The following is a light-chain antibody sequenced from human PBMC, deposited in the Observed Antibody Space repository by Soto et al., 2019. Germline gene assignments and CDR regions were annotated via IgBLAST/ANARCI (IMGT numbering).Light chain of an antibody. CDR1: SSDVGGYNY. CDR2: DVR. V-gene: IGLV2-14*01. CDR3: SSYTSSSTLYV. Sequence: QSVLTQPASVSGSPGQSITISCTGTSSDVGGYNYVSWYQQHPGKAPTLMIYDVRNRPSGVSNRFSGSKSVNTASLTISGLQAEDEADYYCSSYTSSSTLYVFGTGTKLTVL. J-gene: IGLJ1*01.